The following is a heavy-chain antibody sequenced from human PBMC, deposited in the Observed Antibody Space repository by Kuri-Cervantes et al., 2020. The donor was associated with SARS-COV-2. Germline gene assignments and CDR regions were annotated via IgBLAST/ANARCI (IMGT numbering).Heavy chain of an antibody. V-gene: IGHV5-51*01. CDR2: IFPRDSDT. CDR3: ASPSDSSNSFDH. CDR1: GYRFPGHW. Sequence: GESLKTPCKTSGYRFPGHWNARVPQMSGKGLEWMGVIFPRDSDTRYSPSFRGHVTISVDMSTSTTYWRWSSLKASDTAMYYCASPSDSSNSFDHWGQGTLVTVSS. D-gene: IGHD2-2*01. J-gene: IGHJ5*02.